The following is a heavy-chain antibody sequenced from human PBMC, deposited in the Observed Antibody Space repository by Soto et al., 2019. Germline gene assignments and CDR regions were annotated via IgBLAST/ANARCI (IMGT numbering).Heavy chain of an antibody. CDR2: IYYSGST. Sequence: SETLSLTCTVSGGSISSGGYYWSWIRQHPGKGLEWIGYIYYSGSTYYHPSLKSRVTISVETSKNQFSLKLSSVTAADTAVYYCARDPSYRSYYYYYYGIDVWGQGTTVTVSS. V-gene: IGHV4-31*03. J-gene: IGHJ6*02. D-gene: IGHD3-10*01. CDR1: GGSISSGGYY. CDR3: ARDPSYRSYYYYYYGIDV.